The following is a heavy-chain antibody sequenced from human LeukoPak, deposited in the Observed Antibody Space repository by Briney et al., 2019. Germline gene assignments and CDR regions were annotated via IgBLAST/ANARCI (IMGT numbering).Heavy chain of an antibody. CDR2: ISYDGSNK. CDR1: RFTFSTYA. D-gene: IGHD6-19*01. Sequence: PGRSLRLSCAASRFTFSTYAMHWVRQAPGKGLEWVAVISYDGSNKYYADSVKGRFTISRDNSRNTLYLQVNSLRADDTAVYYCARAGTQWLVRWSFDYWGQGTLVTVSS. V-gene: IGHV3-30-3*01. CDR3: ARAGTQWLVRWSFDY. J-gene: IGHJ4*02.